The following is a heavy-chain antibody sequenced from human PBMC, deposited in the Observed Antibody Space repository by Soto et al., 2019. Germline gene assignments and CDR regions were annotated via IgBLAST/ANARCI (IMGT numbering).Heavy chain of an antibody. V-gene: IGHV3-30-3*01. CDR1: GFTFSSYA. CDR3: ARDPLFIAAAGTGLFDY. J-gene: IGHJ4*02. CDR2: ISYDGSNK. Sequence: GGSLRLSCAASGFTFSSYAMHWVRQAPGKGLEWVAVISYDGSNKYYADSVKGRFTISRDNSKNTLYLQMNSLRAEDTAVYYCARDPLFIAAAGTGLFDYWGQGTLVTVSS. D-gene: IGHD6-13*01.